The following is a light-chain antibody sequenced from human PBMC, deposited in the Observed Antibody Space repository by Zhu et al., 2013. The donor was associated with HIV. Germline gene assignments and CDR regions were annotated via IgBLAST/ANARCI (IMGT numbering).Light chain of an antibody. CDR2: EDN. CDR3: QSYDSSNSWV. CDR1: SGSIVSNY. V-gene: IGLV6-57*01. J-gene: IGLJ3*02. Sequence: NFMLTQPHSLSESPGKTVILSCTRNSGSIVSNYVQWYQQRPGSSPTTVIYEDNQRPSGVPDRVSGSIDSSSNSASLTISGLKTEDEADYYCQSYDSSNSWVFGGGTKLTVL.